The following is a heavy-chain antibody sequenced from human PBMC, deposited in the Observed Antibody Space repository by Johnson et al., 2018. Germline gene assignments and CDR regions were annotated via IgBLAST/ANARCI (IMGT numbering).Heavy chain of an antibody. J-gene: IGHJ1*01. D-gene: IGHD1-26*01. V-gene: IGHV3-30-3*01. CDR2: ISSDGINK. Sequence: QVQLVQSGGGVVQPGKSLRLSCAASGFTFSGSAIHWVRQAPGKGLEWVALISSDGINKYYADSVKGRFTISRDNSKNTLQLQMNSLRGEVTAVYFCARDLLVGATDLFQHWGQGTLVTVSS. CDR3: ARDLLVGATDLFQH. CDR1: GFTFSGSA.